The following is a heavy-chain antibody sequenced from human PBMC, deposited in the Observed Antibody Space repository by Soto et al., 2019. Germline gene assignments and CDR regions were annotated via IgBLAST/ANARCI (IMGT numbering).Heavy chain of an antibody. CDR2: IWYDGSNK. Sequence: GGSLRLSCAASGFTFSSYGMHWVRQAPGKGLEWVAVIWYDGSNKYYADSVKGRFTISRDNSKNTLYLQMNSLRAEDTAVYYCARVEGMVRGSMDVWGKGTTVTVSS. CDR3: ARVEGMVRGSMDV. CDR1: GFTFSSYG. V-gene: IGHV3-33*01. D-gene: IGHD3-10*01. J-gene: IGHJ6*03.